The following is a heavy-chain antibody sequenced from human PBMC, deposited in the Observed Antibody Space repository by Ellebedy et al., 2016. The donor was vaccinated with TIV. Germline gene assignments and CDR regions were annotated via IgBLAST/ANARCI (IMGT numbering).Heavy chain of an antibody. J-gene: IGHJ5*02. CDR1: GFPFRGYS. V-gene: IGHV3-7*01. Sequence: GESLKISCVASGFPFRGYSMSWVRQARGKGLEWVATIKQAGGEKFYVDSVKGRFTISRDNAKNSVYLQMDSVRGEDTAVYYCARGWWDYGAWGQGTQVTVSS. CDR2: IKQAGGEK. CDR3: ARGWWDYGA. D-gene: IGHD4/OR15-4a*01.